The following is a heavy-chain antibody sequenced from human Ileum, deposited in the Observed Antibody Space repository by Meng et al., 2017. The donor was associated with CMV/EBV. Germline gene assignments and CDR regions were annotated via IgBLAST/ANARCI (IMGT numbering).Heavy chain of an antibody. CDR1: GFTFSNAW. J-gene: IGHJ6*02. V-gene: IGHV3-11*01. D-gene: IGHD1-26*01. CDR2: ISTTGSTM. Sequence: GGSLRLSCAASGFTFSNAWMSWIRQAPGKGLEWVSYISTTGSTMYYADSVKGRFTISRDNAKNSLYLQMNSLRAEDTAIYYCAREWEPRGYYYGMDVWGQGTTVTVSS. CDR3: AREWEPRGYYYGMDV.